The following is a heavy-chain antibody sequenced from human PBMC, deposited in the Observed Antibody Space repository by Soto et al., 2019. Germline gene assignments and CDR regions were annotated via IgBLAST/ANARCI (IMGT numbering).Heavy chain of an antibody. CDR1: GYSIGSGYY. V-gene: IGHV4-38-2*01. Sequence: PSETLSLTCAVSGYSIGSGYYWGWVRQPPGKGLEWLGSMFHSGKTYYNPPLKSRLTISVDTSKNQFSLKLNSVTAADKAVYYCARGHIVVVPTVGWFDPWGQGNLVTVSS. CDR2: MFHSGKT. CDR3: ARGHIVVVPTVGWFDP. J-gene: IGHJ5*02. D-gene: IGHD2-2*01.